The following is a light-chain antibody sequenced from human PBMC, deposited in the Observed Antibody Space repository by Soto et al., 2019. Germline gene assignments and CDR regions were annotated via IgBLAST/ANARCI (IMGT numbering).Light chain of an antibody. J-gene: IGLJ1*01. Sequence: QSALTQPASVSGSTGQSFTISCTGTSRDIGTYDXVSWYQQXPGGVPKLLIYDVSSRPCGVFRRFAGSNCGNTASLTMSGRQTDDDSHYYCSSFADSSARDYVFGGGTKVTVL. CDR1: SRDIGTYDX. CDR2: DVS. CDR3: SSFADSSARDYV. V-gene: IGLV2-14*03.